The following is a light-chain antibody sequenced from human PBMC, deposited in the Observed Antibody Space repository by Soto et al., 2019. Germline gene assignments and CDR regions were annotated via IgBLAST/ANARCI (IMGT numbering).Light chain of an antibody. Sequence: QSALTLPASVSGSPGQSITISCTGTSSDVGGYNYVSWYQQNPGKAPKLMIYDVNNRPSGVSYRFSGSKSGNTASLTISGLQAEDDADYYCSSYTSSSTRVFGIGTKLTVL. CDR1: SSDVGGYNY. J-gene: IGLJ1*01. CDR2: DVN. V-gene: IGLV2-14*01. CDR3: SSYTSSSTRV.